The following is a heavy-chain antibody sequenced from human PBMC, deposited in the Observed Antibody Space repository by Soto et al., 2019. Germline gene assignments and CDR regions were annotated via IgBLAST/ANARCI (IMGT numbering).Heavy chain of an antibody. Sequence: GGSLRLSCAASGFTFSSYAMSWVRQAPGKGLEWVSAISGSGGSTYYADSVKGRFTISRDNSKNTLYLQMNSLRAEDTAVYYCVYSSGYYRYFDYWGQGTLVTAPQ. V-gene: IGHV3-23*01. J-gene: IGHJ4*02. CDR3: VYSSGYYRYFDY. D-gene: IGHD3-22*01. CDR2: ISGSGGST. CDR1: GFTFSSYA.